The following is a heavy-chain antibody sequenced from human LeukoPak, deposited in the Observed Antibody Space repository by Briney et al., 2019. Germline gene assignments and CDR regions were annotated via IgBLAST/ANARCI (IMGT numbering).Heavy chain of an antibody. CDR2: ISSGSSYI. V-gene: IGHV3-21*01. D-gene: IGHD6-13*01. CDR1: GFTFSSYS. Sequence: GGSLRLSCAASGFTFSSYSMNWVRQAPGKGLEWVSSISSGSSYIYYADSVKGRFTISRDNAKNSLYLQMNSLRAEDTAVYYCARDGLIAAAGNNWFDPWGQGTLVTVSS. CDR3: ARDGLIAAAGNNWFDP. J-gene: IGHJ5*02.